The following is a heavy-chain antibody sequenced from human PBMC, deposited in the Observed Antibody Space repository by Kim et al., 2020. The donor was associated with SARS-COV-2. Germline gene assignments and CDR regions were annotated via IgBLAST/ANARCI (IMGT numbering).Heavy chain of an antibody. CDR3: ARVISSDSSGYYDY. CDR2: IYYSGST. CDR1: GGSISSYY. D-gene: IGHD3-22*01. V-gene: IGHV4-59*13. J-gene: IGHJ4*02. Sequence: SETLSLTCTVSGGSISSYYWSWIRQPPGKGLEWIGYIYYSGSTNYNPSLKSRVTISVDTSKNQFSLKLSSVTAADTAVYYCARVISSDSSGYYDYWGQGTLVTVSS.